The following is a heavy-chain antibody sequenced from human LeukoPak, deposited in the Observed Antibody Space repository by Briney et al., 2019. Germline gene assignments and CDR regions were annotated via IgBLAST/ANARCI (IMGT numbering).Heavy chain of an antibody. D-gene: IGHD5-18*01. CDR1: GFTFNTYT. CDR2: ISGSSGII. CDR3: ARAGGVDTAMDANFDY. Sequence: QPGGSLRLSCAASGFTFNTYTMNWVRQAPGKGLEWVSYISGSSGIIDYADSVRGRFTISRDNAKNSLYLQMNSLRAEDTAVYYCARAGGVDTAMDANFDYWGQGTLVTVSS. V-gene: IGHV3-48*01. J-gene: IGHJ4*02.